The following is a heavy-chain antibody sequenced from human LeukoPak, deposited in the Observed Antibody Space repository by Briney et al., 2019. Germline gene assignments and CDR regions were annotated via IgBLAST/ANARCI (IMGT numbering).Heavy chain of an antibody. CDR2: IIPIFGTA. CDR3: ASDLTPDSSSWYVY. J-gene: IGHJ4*02. CDR1: GGTFSSYA. D-gene: IGHD6-13*01. V-gene: IGHV1-69*13. Sequence: SVKVSCKASGGTFSSYAISWVRQAPGQGLEWMGGIIPIFGTANYAQKFQGRVTITADESTSTAYMELSSLRSEDTAVYHCASDLTPDSSSWYVYWGQGTLVTVSS.